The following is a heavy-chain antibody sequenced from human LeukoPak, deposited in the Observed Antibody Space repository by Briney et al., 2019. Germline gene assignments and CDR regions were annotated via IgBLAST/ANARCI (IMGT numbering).Heavy chain of an antibody. V-gene: IGHV3-53*01. CDR3: ARDVHNWYFDL. Sequence: GGSLRLSCAASGFTVFTNHMNWVRQAPGKGLEWVSVVYRGNDTYYADSVKGRFTISRDNSKNTVDLQMNNLRAEDTAVNYCARDVHNWYFDLWGRGTLVTVSS. CDR1: GFTVFTNH. J-gene: IGHJ2*01. CDR2: VYRGNDT. D-gene: IGHD6-6*01.